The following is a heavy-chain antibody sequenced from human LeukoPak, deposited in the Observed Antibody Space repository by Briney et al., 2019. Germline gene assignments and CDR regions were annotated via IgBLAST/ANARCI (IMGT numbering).Heavy chain of an antibody. V-gene: IGHV1-46*01. CDR2: INPSGGST. J-gene: IGHJ2*01. CDR1: GYTFTSYD. CDR3: ARDYYDSSGYYYGSNWYFDL. Sequence: ASVKVSCKASGYTFTSYDINWVRQAPGQGLEWMGIINPSGGSTSYAQKFQGRVTMTRDMSTSTVYMELSSLRSEDTAVYYCARDYYDSSGYYYGSNWYFDLWGRGTLVTVSS. D-gene: IGHD3-22*01.